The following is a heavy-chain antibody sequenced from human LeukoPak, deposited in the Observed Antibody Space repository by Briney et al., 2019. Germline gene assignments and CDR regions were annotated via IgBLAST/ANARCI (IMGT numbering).Heavy chain of an antibody. J-gene: IGHJ4*02. CDR3: ARVEYSRQVDY. V-gene: IGHV4-39*07. CDR1: GGSISSSSYY. D-gene: IGHD6-6*01. Sequence: SETLSLTCTVSGGSISSSSYYWGWIRQPPGKGLEWIGSIYYSGRTYYNPSLKSRVTISVDTSKNQFSLRLSSVTAADTAVYYCARVEYSRQVDYWGQGALVTVSS. CDR2: IYYSGRT.